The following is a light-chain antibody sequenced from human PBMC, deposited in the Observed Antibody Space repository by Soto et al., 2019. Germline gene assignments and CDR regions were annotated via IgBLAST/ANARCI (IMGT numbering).Light chain of an antibody. Sequence: QSVLTQPASVSGSPGQSITISCTGTSSDVGNYNYVSWYQQHPGKAPQLMIFQVSNRASGVSNRFSGAKSGDTASLTISGLQAEDEADYYCAAWDDSRSGYVFGTGTRSPS. V-gene: IGLV2-14*01. J-gene: IGLJ1*01. CDR2: QVS. CDR3: AAWDDSRSGYV. CDR1: SSDVGNYNY.